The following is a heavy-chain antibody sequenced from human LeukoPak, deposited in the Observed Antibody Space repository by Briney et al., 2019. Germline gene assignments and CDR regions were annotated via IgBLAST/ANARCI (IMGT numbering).Heavy chain of an antibody. Sequence: GGSLRLSCAASGFTFSDYYMSWIRQASGKGLEWVSYISSSSSYTNYADSVKGRFTISRDNAKNSLYLQMNSLRAEDTAVYYCARVTDYGDYVLGDWGQGTLVTVSS. CDR3: ARVTDYGDYVLGD. J-gene: IGHJ4*02. CDR2: ISSSSSYT. V-gene: IGHV3-11*06. D-gene: IGHD4-17*01. CDR1: GFTFSDYY.